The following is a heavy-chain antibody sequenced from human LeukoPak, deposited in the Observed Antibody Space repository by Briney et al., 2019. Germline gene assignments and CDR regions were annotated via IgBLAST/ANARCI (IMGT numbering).Heavy chain of an antibody. V-gene: IGHV1-2*02. CDR2: INPSSGGT. CDR3: ARDSFPSGYSYGYDYYYYMDV. Sequence: ASVKASCKASGYTFTGYYMHWVRQAPGRGLEWMGWINPSSGGTNYAQKFQGRVTMTRDTSISTAYMELSRLRSDDTAVYYCARDSFPSGYSYGYDYYYYMDVWGKGTTVTISS. D-gene: IGHD5-18*01. J-gene: IGHJ6*03. CDR1: GYTFTGYY.